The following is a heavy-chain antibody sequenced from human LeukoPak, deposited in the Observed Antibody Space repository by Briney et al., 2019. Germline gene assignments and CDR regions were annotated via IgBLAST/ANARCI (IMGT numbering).Heavy chain of an antibody. D-gene: IGHD1-26*01. Sequence: SVKVSCKASGGTFSSYAIIWVRQAPGQGLEWMGRIIPILGIANYAQKFQGRVTITADKSTSTAYMELSSLRSEDTAVYYCARDDRELLSTFDYWGQGTLVTVSS. V-gene: IGHV1-69*04. CDR1: GGTFSSYA. CDR2: IIPILGIA. J-gene: IGHJ4*02. CDR3: ARDDRELLSTFDY.